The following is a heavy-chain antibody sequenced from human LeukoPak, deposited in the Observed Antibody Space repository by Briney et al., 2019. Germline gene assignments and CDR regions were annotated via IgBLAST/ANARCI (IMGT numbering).Heavy chain of an antibody. V-gene: IGHV1-69*01. Sequence: GASVKVSCKASGGTFISYAISRVRQAPGQGLEWMGGIIPIFGTANYARKFQGRVTITADESTSTAYMELSSLRSEDTAVYYCARESYGDVGYFDYWGQGTLVTVSS. CDR3: ARESYGDVGYFDY. CDR1: GGTFISYA. J-gene: IGHJ4*02. CDR2: IIPIFGTA. D-gene: IGHD4-17*01.